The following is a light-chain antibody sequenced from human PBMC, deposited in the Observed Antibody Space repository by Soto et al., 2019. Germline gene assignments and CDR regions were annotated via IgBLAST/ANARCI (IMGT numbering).Light chain of an antibody. Sequence: DIQMTQSPSSLSASVGARVTITCQASQDISNYLNCYQQIPGKAPKLLIYDASNLETGVPSRFSGSGSGTDFTSTISSLQPEDIATYYCQQYDNLPLTFGGGTKVDIK. CDR3: QQYDNLPLT. CDR2: DAS. J-gene: IGKJ4*01. V-gene: IGKV1-33*01. CDR1: QDISNY.